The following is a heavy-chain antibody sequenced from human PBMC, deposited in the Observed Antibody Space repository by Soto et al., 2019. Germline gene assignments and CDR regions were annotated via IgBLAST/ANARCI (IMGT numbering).Heavy chain of an antibody. CDR3: ARVPHY. Sequence: SETQSLTYAVSDGSISNGGYSWSWIRQPPGKGMERIGYIYHSGSNYYNPSLKIRVTISVDRSKNQFSLILSSVTAADTAVYYCARVPHYWGQGTLVTVSS. J-gene: IGHJ4*02. V-gene: IGHV4-30-2*01. CDR1: DGSISNGGYS. CDR2: IYHSGSN.